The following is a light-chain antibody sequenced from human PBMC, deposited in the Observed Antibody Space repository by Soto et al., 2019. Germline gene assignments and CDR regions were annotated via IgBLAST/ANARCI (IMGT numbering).Light chain of an antibody. J-gene: IGKJ1*01. CDR3: QQYNNWPPRT. CDR2: GAS. Sequence: EIVMTQSPATLSVFPGERATLSCRASQSVSSNLAWYQQKPGQAPRLLIYGASTRATGIPARFSGSGSGTEFTLTISSLQSEDFAVYYCQQYNNWPPRTFGQGTKVEIK. CDR1: QSVSSN. V-gene: IGKV3-15*01.